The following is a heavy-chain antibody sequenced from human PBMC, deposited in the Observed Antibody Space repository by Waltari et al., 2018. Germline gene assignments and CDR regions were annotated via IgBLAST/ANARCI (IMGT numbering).Heavy chain of an antibody. CDR2: IYTSENN. J-gene: IGHJ4*02. Sequence: QVQLQESGPGLVKPSETLSLTCTVSGGSISNYFWSWIRQPAGKGLEWIGRIYTSENNNYNPSLKSRVTMSVDTSKNQFSLKLNSVTAADTAVYYCARENRGRSYSHFDYWGQGTLVTVSS. CDR1: GGSISNYF. V-gene: IGHV4-4*07. D-gene: IGHD1-26*01. CDR3: ARENRGRSYSHFDY.